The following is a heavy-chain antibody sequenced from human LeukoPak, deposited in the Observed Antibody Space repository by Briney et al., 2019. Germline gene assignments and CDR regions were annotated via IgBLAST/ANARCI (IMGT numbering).Heavy chain of an antibody. J-gene: IGHJ4*02. D-gene: IGHD5-24*01. CDR1: GFIFSNAW. CDR2: IKSKPDGGTT. CDR3: ATGGINLDF. Sequence: PGGSLRLSCGGSGFIFSNAWMNWVRQAPGKGLEWVGRIKSKPDGGTTDYAAPVKGRFTISRDDSKNTVFLQMNSLKTEDTAVYYCATGGINLDFWGQGTLATVSS. V-gene: IGHV3-15*07.